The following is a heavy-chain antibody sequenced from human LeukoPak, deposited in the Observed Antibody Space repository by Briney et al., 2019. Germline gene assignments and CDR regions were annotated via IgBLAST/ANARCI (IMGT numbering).Heavy chain of an antibody. D-gene: IGHD1-1*01. V-gene: IGHV3-23*01. CDR2: ISGSGGST. CDR3: AINPAIRVEPHYYYYYMDV. Sequence: PGGSLRLSCAASGFTFSSYAMSWVRQAPGKGLEWVSAISGSGGSTYYADSVKGRFTISRDNSKNTLYLQMNSLRAEDTAVYYCAINPAIRVEPHYYYYYMDVWGKGTTVTVSS. J-gene: IGHJ6*03. CDR1: GFTFSSYA.